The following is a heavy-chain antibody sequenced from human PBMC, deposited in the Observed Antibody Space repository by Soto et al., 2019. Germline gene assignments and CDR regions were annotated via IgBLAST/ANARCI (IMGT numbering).Heavy chain of an antibody. J-gene: IGHJ4*02. D-gene: IGHD2-8*01. CDR1: GFTFSSYS. Sequence: SLRLSCAASGFTFSSYSMNWVRQAPGKGLEWVSYISSSSSTIYYADSVKGRFTISRDNAKNSLYLQMNSLRAEDTAVYYCARDLNPRQEMLYALLGYWGQGTLVTVSS. CDR3: ARDLNPRQEMLYALLGY. CDR2: ISSSSSTI. V-gene: IGHV3-48*01.